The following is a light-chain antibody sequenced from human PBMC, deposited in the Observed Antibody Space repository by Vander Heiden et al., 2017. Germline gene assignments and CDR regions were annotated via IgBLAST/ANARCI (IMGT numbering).Light chain of an antibody. Sequence: QSALTQPASVSGSPGQSITISCSATSGDIGTYKLVSWYQHLPDKAPRLIIYDTSKRPSGVSDRFSGSKSGNAASLTISGLQAEDEGIYFCSSITAATTIFFAGG. V-gene: IGLV2-14*02. CDR2: DTS. J-gene: IGLJ2*01. CDR3: SSITAATTIF. CDR1: SGDIGTYKL.